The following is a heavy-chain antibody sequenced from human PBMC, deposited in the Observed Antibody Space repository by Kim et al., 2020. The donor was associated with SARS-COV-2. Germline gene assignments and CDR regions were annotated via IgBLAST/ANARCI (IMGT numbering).Heavy chain of an antibody. CDR1: GFTFSSYS. CDR2: ISSSSSYI. CDR3: AREGGDGYNYNY. D-gene: IGHD5-12*01. J-gene: IGHJ4*02. V-gene: IGHV3-21*01. Sequence: GGSLRLSCAASGFTFSSYSMNWVRQAPGKGLEWVSSISSSSSYIYYADSVKGRFTISRDNAKNSLYLQINSLRAEDTAVYYCAREGGDGYNYNYWGQGTLLTVSS.